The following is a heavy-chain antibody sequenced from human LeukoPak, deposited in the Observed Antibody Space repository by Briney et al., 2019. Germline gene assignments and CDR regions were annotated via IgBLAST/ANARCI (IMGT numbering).Heavy chain of an antibody. V-gene: IGHV3-23*01. CDR1: GFTFSSYA. CDR2: ISGSGGST. J-gene: IGHJ4*02. D-gene: IGHD3-10*01. CDR3: AKRDYYGSGSYYNWGGFDY. Sequence: TGGSLRLSCAASGFTFSSYAMSWVRQAPGKGLEWVSAISGSGGSTYYADSVKGRFTISRGNSKNTLYLQMNSPRAEDTAVYYCAKRDYYGSGSYYNWGGFDYWGQGTLVTVSS.